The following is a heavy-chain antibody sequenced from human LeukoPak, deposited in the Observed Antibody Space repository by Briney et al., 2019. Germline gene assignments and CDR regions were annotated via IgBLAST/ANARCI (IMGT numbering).Heavy chain of an antibody. CDR2: IRIDESNE. Sequence: GGSLRLSCTASGFTFSTYGIHWVRQAPGKGLEWVAFIRIDESNEYYVDSVKGRFTISRDNSKNTLYLQMDSLRVEDTAVYFCAKVISSVSYSSAFDIWGQGTMVTVSS. J-gene: IGHJ3*02. V-gene: IGHV3-30*02. CDR1: GFTFSTYG. CDR3: AKVISSVSYSSAFDI. D-gene: IGHD2-15*01.